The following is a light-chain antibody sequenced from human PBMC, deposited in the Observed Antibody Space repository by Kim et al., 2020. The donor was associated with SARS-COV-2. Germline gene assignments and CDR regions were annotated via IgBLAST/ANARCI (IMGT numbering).Light chain of an antibody. CDR3: MQSVDLPLT. Sequence: PASISCKSSRSLVFSNGKTYLPWHVQKPGQPPQVLIYEVSSRFSGVPDRFSGSGSGTDFTLKISRVEAEDVGVYYCMQSVDLPLTFGGGTKVDIK. J-gene: IGKJ4*01. V-gene: IGKV2-29*03. CDR2: EVS. CDR1: RSLVFSNGKTY.